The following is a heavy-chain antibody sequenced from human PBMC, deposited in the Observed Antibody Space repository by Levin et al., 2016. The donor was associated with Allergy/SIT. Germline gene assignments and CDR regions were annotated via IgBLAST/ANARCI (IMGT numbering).Heavy chain of an antibody. CDR1: GFKFSNYD. J-gene: IGHJ4*02. CDR3: AKGLLLRGIAPLIDD. CDR2: ISTAISSI. V-gene: IGHV3-23*01. Sequence: GGSLRLSCAASGFKFSNYDMSWVRQAPGKRPEWVSTISTAISSIFYVDSVKGRFTISRDDSKNTLYLEMNSLRAEDTALYYCAKGLLLRGIAPLIDDWGQGTLVTVSS. D-gene: IGHD3-10*01.